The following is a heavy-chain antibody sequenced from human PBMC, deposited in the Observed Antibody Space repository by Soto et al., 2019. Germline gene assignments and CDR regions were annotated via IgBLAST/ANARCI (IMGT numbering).Heavy chain of an antibody. CDR3: AREKFARNAFDI. D-gene: IGHD3-10*01. J-gene: IGHJ3*02. V-gene: IGHV3-21*01. Sequence: LRLSCAASGCTFSSYSMHWVRQAPGKGLEWVSSISSSSSYIYYADSVKGRFTISRDNAKNSLYLQMNSLRAEDTAVYYCAREKFARNAFDIWGQGTMVTVS. CDR2: ISSSSSYI. CDR1: GCTFSSYS.